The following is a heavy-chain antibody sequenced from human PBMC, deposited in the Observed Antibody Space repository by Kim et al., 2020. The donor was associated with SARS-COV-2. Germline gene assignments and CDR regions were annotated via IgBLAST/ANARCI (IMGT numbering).Heavy chain of an antibody. CDR3: ARRRYCSTSCYGPFGY. D-gene: IGHD2-2*01. CDR1: GGSFSGYY. CDR2: INHSGST. Sequence: SETLSLTCAVYGGSFSGYYWSWIRQPPGKGLEWIGEINHSGSTNYNPSLKSRVTISVDTSKNQFSLKLSSVTAADTAVYYCARRRYCSTSCYGPFGYWGQGTLVTVSS. J-gene: IGHJ4*02. V-gene: IGHV4-34*01.